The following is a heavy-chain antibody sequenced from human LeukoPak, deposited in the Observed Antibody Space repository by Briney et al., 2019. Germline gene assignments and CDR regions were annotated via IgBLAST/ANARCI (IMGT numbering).Heavy chain of an antibody. Sequence: SETLSLTFTVSGGSISSSSYYWGWIRQPPGKGMEWIGSIYYSGSTYYNPSLKSRVTISVDTSKNQFSLKLSSVTAADTAVYYCVRDHLVDTAMGTIITHNWFDPWGQGTLVTVSS. CDR2: IYYSGST. CDR3: VRDHLVDTAMGTIITHNWFDP. J-gene: IGHJ5*02. D-gene: IGHD5-18*01. V-gene: IGHV4-39*07. CDR1: GGSISSSSYY.